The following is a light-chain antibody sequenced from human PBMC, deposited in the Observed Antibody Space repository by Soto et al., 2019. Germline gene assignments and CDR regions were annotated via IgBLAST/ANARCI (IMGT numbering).Light chain of an antibody. Sequence: EIVLTQSPDTLSLSPGERATLSCRASQSVSSSLAWYQQKPGQAPRLLIYDTSNRATGIPARFSGSGSGTDFTLTISTLEPEDFAVYYCQQRSDWPFTFGQGTRLEIK. V-gene: IGKV3-11*01. CDR3: QQRSDWPFT. CDR2: DTS. J-gene: IGKJ5*01. CDR1: QSVSSS.